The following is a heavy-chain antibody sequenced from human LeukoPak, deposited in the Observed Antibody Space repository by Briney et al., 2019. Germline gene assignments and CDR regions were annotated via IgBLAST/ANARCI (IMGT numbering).Heavy chain of an antibody. D-gene: IGHD3-3*01. CDR1: GGSISSSSYY. CDR3: ARQSYDFWSGYLNWFDP. Sequence: SETLSLTCTVSGGSISSSSYYWCWIRQPPGKGLEWIGSIYYSGSTYYNPSLKSRVTISVDTSKNQFSLKLSSVTAADTAVYYCARQSYDFWSGYLNWFDPWGQGTLVTVSS. V-gene: IGHV4-39*01. J-gene: IGHJ5*02. CDR2: IYYSGST.